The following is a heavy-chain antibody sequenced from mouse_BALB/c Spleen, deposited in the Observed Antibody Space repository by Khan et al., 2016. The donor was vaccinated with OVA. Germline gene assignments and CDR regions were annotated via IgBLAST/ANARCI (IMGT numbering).Heavy chain of an antibody. J-gene: IGHJ4*01. CDR1: GFSLTGYG. CDR2: IWGDGST. Sequence: QVQLKESGPGLVAPSQSLSITCTVSGFSLTGYGVNWVRQPPGKGLEWLGMIWGDGSTDYNSALKSRLSISKDNSKSPVFLKRHSLQTDDTARYYCARAYDGNDREAMDYWGQGTSVTVST. CDR3: ARAYDGNDREAMDY. V-gene: IGHV2-6-7*01. D-gene: IGHD2-9*01.